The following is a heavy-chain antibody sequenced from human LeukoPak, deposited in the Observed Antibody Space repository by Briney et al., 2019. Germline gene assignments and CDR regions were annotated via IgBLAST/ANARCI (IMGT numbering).Heavy chain of an antibody. CDR3: ARYSTGNFGY. V-gene: IGHV4-38-2*01. Sequence: SETLSLTCAVSGYSISSGYYWGWIRQPPGKGLEWIGSIYHSGSTYYNPSIKSRVTISVDTSKIQFSLSLSSVTAADTAVYYCARYSTGNFGYWGQGTLVTVSS. CDR2: IYHSGST. D-gene: IGHD2-15*01. CDR1: GYSISSGYY. J-gene: IGHJ4*02.